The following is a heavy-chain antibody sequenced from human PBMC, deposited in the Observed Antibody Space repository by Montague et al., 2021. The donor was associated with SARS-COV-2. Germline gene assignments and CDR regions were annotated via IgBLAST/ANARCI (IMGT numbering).Heavy chain of an antibody. CDR2: XXWVDEK. J-gene: IGHJ4*02. Sequence: PALVKPTQTLTLTCTFSGFSITTSTMGVGWVRQPPGKALEWFALXXWVDEKRFSPSLKSRLTITKDTFKDQVVLRMTNMDPVDTATYYCVHYASGSYYFHYWGQGTMVTVSS. D-gene: IGHD3-10*01. CDR1: GFSITTSTMG. CDR3: VHYASGSYYFHY. V-gene: IGHV2-5*02.